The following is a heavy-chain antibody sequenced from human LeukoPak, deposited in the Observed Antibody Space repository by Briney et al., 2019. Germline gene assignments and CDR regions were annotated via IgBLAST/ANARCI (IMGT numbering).Heavy chain of an antibody. V-gene: IGHV4-38-2*02. CDR3: ARGQYSSSTSCYFSFDY. CDR2: VHHTGTT. D-gene: IGHD2-2*01. Sequence: PSETLSLTCSVSFPVTNGFHWAWIRQPPGKGLEFMGYVHHTGTTYYNPSLNSRVTISVDTSKYQFSLRLTSVTAADTAVYYCARGQYSSSTSCYFSFDYWGQGTLVTVSS. CDR1: FPVTNGFH. J-gene: IGHJ4*02.